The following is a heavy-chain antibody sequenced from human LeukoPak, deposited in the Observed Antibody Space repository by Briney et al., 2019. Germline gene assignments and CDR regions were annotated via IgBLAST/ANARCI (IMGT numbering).Heavy chain of an antibody. CDR2: ITGYGGST. Sequence: PGGTLRLSCAASGFTFSNHALNWVRQAPGKGLEWVSGITGYGGSTTYADSLKGRFTVSRDNSKNTLYLQMYSLRAEDTAIYYCAKEVYSSSSSPYFDYWGQGTLVTVSS. CDR3: AKEVYSSSSSPYFDY. D-gene: IGHD6-6*01. J-gene: IGHJ4*02. CDR1: GFTFSNHA. V-gene: IGHV3-23*01.